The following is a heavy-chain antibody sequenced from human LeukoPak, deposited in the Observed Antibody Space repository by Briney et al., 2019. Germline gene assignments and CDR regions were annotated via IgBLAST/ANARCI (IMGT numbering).Heavy chain of an antibody. Sequence: SETLSLTCTVSGGSISSYYWSWIRQPAGKGLEWIGRIYTSGSTNYNPSLKSRVTMSVDTSKNQFSLKLSSVTAADTAVYYCARDSIVVTNYYYGMDVWDQGTTVTVSS. J-gene: IGHJ6*02. CDR2: IYTSGST. V-gene: IGHV4-4*07. CDR3: ARDSIVVTNYYYGMDV. CDR1: GGSISSYY. D-gene: IGHD1-26*01.